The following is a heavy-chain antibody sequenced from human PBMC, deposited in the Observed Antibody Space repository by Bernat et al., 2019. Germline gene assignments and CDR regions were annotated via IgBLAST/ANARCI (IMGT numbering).Heavy chain of an antibody. CDR3: ARPEHDFWSGYLRVDY. D-gene: IGHD3-3*01. CDR2: ISYDGSNK. J-gene: IGHJ4*02. Sequence: QVQLVESGGNVVQPGRSLRLSCAASGFTFSSYAMHWVRQAPGKGLEWVAVISYDGSNKYYADSVKGRFSISRDNSKNTLYLQMNSLRAEDTAMYYCARPEHDFWSGYLRVDYWGQGTLVTVSS. V-gene: IGHV3-30*01. CDR1: GFTFSSYA.